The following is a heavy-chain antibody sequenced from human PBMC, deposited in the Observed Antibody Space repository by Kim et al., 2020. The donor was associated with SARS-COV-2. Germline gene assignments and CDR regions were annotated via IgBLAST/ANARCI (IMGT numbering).Heavy chain of an antibody. CDR2: ISGSGGST. Sequence: GGSLRLSCAASGFTFSSYAMSWVRQAPGKGLEWVSAISGSGGSTYYADSVKGRFTISRDNSKNTLYLQMNSLRAEDTAVYYCAKDLSRGIAARRTPEVDYWGQGTLVTVSS. CDR1: GFTFSSYA. J-gene: IGHJ4*02. CDR3: AKDLSRGIAARRTPEVDY. D-gene: IGHD6-6*01. V-gene: IGHV3-23*01.